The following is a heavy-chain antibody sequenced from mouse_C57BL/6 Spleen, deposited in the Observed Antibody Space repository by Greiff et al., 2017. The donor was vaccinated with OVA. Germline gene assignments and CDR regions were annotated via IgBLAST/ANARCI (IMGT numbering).Heavy chain of an antibody. CDR3: ARVYYDYDGGYAMDY. D-gene: IGHD2-4*01. J-gene: IGHJ4*01. Sequence: EVKLVESEGGLVQPGSSMKLSCTASGFTFSDYYMAWVRQVPEKGLEWVANINYDGSSTYYLDSLKSRFIISRDNAKNILYLQMSSLKSEDTATDYCARVYYDYDGGYAMDYWGQGTSVTVSS. V-gene: IGHV5-16*01. CDR1: GFTFSDYY. CDR2: INYDGSST.